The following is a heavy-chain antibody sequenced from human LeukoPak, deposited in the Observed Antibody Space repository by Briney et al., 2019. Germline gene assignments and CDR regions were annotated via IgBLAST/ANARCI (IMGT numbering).Heavy chain of an antibody. CDR3: ARDEAGDLGAFDI. V-gene: IGHV3-30*03. Sequence: PGGSLRLSCAASGFTFSNYGMHWVRQAPGKGLEWVAVASHIGNNKYYPNAVRGRFTISRDNSKDTLFLQMDSLRTEDTAVYYCARDEAGDLGAFDIWGQGTMVTVSS. D-gene: IGHD3-16*01. J-gene: IGHJ3*02. CDR2: ASHIGNNK. CDR1: GFTFSNYG.